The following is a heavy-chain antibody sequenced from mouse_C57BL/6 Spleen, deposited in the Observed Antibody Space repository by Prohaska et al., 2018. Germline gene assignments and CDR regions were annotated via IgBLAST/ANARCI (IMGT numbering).Heavy chain of an antibody. J-gene: IGHJ3*01. V-gene: IGHV10-1*01. CDR3: VRHGDLSY. Sequence: EVQLVESGGGLVQPKGSLKLSCAASGFSFNTYAMNWVRQAPGKGLEWVARIRSKSNNYATDYADSVKDTFTISRDDSESMLYLQMNNLKTEDTAMYYCVRHGDLSYWGQGTLVTVSA. CDR1: GFSFNTYA. CDR2: IRSKSNNYAT. D-gene: IGHD3-3*01.